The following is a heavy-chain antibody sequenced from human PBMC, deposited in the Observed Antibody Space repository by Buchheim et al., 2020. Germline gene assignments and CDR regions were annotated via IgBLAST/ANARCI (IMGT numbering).Heavy chain of an antibody. V-gene: IGHV3-7*01. D-gene: IGHD3-3*01. CDR3: ARDAQYYDFWSGYPWYYYYGMDV. Sequence: EVQLVESGGGLVQPGGSLRLSCAASGFTFSGYWMSWVRQAPGKGLEWVANIKQDGSEKYYVDSVKGRFTISRDNAKNSLYLQMNSLRAEDTAVYYCARDAQYYDFWSGYPWYYYYGMDVWGQGTT. CDR2: IKQDGSEK. CDR1: GFTFSGYW. J-gene: IGHJ6*02.